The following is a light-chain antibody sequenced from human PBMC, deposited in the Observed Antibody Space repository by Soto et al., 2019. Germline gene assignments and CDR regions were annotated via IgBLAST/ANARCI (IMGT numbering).Light chain of an antibody. J-gene: IGKJ2*01. CDR2: AAS. V-gene: IGKV1-39*01. CDR3: QQSYTTPYT. Sequence: DIQMTQSPSSLSVFVGDTVSITCRASQSISRYLNWYQQKPGQAPKLLIYAASSFQPGVQSRFSGSGSGTEFTLPISSLQPEDFAIYYCQQSYTTPYTFGQGTKLEI. CDR1: QSISRY.